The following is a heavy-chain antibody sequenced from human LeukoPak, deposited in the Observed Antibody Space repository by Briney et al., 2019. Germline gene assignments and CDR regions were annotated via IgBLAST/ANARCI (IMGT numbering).Heavy chain of an antibody. CDR2: IYHSGST. D-gene: IGHD6-13*01. CDR1: GGSVSSSIYY. Sequence: SETLSLTCTVSGGSVSSSIYYWGRIRQPPGKGLEWIGYIYHSGSTYYNPSLKSRVTISVDRSKNQFSLKLSSVTAADTAVYYCARRSNIAAAGSLYYYMDVWGKGTTVTVSS. CDR3: ARRSNIAAAGSLYYYMDV. V-gene: IGHV4-30-2*01. J-gene: IGHJ6*03.